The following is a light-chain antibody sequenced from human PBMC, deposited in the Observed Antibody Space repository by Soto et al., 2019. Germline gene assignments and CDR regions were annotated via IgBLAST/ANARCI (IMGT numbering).Light chain of an antibody. J-gene: IGKJ1*01. CDR3: QQNGISPPWA. Sequence: ELVFAPAPGTLSLSQGERATFSCRSSQSFSSSDLAWYQRKPGQAPSLLIYAASNSAAGIPSRLSGSGSGTDFTLTISRLEPEDFAVDYCQQNGISPPWAVAEGTKVYIK. CDR2: AAS. V-gene: IGKV3-20*01. CDR1: QSFSSSD.